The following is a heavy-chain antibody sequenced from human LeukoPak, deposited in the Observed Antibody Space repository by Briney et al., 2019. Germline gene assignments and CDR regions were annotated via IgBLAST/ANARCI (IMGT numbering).Heavy chain of an antibody. CDR3: ARRQRMATITSDYFDY. Sequence: SETLSLTCTVSGGSISSGGYYWSWIRQHPGRGLGWIGYICYSGSTYYNPSLKSRVTISVDTSKNQFSLKLSSVTAADTAVYYCARRQRMATITSDYFDYWGQGTLVTVSS. V-gene: IGHV4-31*03. J-gene: IGHJ4*02. CDR2: ICYSGST. CDR1: GGSISSGGYY. D-gene: IGHD5-24*01.